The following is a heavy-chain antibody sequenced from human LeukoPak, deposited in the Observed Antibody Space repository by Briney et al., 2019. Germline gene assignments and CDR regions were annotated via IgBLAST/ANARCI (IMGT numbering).Heavy chain of an antibody. CDR3: AREGPCGGDCYVGFDY. D-gene: IGHD2-21*02. CDR1: GGTFSSYA. J-gene: IGHJ4*02. CDR2: IIPIFGTA. Sequence: ASVKVSCTASGGTFSSYAISWVRQAPGQGLEWMGGIIPIFGTANYAQKFQGRVTITADESTSTAYMELSSLRSEDTAVYYCAREGPCGGDCYVGFDYWGQGTLVTVSS. V-gene: IGHV1-69*13.